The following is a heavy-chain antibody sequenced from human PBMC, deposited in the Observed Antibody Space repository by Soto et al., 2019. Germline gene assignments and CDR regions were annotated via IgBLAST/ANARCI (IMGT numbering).Heavy chain of an antibody. Sequence: PSETLSLTCTVSGGSIRSYDWSWIRQPAGKGLEWIGRIYTSGSTNYDPSLKSRVTMSVDTSKNQFSLKLSSVTAADTAVYYCARACSSNSCYDVFDYWGQGTLVTVSS. J-gene: IGHJ4*02. CDR3: ARACSSNSCYDVFDY. V-gene: IGHV4-4*07. CDR1: GGSIRSYD. D-gene: IGHD2-2*01. CDR2: IYTSGST.